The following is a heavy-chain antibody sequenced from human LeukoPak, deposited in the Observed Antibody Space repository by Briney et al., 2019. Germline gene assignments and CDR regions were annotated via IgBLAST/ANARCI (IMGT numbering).Heavy chain of an antibody. V-gene: IGHV4-34*01. J-gene: IGHJ5*02. D-gene: IGHD4-17*01. Sequence: SETLSLTCAVYGGSFSGYYWSWIRQPPGKGLEWIGEINHSGSTNYNPSLKSRATISVDTSKNQFSLKLSSVTAADTAVYYCARGVPDYGDYGSNWFDPWGQGTLVTVSS. CDR3: ARGVPDYGDYGSNWFDP. CDR2: INHSGST. CDR1: GGSFSGYY.